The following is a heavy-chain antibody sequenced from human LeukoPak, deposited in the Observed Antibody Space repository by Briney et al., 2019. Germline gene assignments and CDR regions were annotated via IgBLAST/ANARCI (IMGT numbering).Heavy chain of an antibody. V-gene: IGHV4-30-2*01. D-gene: IGHD2-21*02. J-gene: IGHJ5*02. Sequence: SQTLSPTCAVSGGSISSGGYSWSWIRQPPGKGLEWIGYIYHSGSTYYNPSLKSRVTISVDRSKNQFSLKLSSVTAADTAVYYCARGPYCGGDCYLFDPWGQGTLVTVSS. CDR2: IYHSGST. CDR1: GGSISSGGYS. CDR3: ARGPYCGGDCYLFDP.